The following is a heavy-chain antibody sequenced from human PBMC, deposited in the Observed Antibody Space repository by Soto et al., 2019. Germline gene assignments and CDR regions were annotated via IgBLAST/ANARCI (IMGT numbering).Heavy chain of an antibody. Sequence: GGSLRLSCVASGFTFSTYAMSWVRQAPGKGLEWVSALTPSGGETYYADSVKGRFTISRDNSMNALYLQMTSLRIEDTAVYYCAHPRGYGVFDAYDIWGQGTMVTVS. J-gene: IGHJ3*02. CDR3: AHPRGYGVFDAYDI. CDR2: LTPSGGET. CDR1: GFTFSTYA. V-gene: IGHV3-23*01. D-gene: IGHD4-17*01.